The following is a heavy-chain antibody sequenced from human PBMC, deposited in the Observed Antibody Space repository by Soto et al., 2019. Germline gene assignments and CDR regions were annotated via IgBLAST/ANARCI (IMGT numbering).Heavy chain of an antibody. D-gene: IGHD2-21*01. CDR2: IKSKTDGGTT. V-gene: IGHV3-15*01. CDR3: TTDLNDPLVGRWGMDV. J-gene: IGHJ6*02. CDR1: GFTFSNAW. Sequence: PGGSLRLSCAASGFTFSNAWMSWVRQAPGKGLEWVGRIKSKTDGGTTDYAAPVKGRFTISRDDSKNTLYLQMNSLKTEDTAMYYCTTDLNDPLVGRWGMDVWGQGTTVTVSS.